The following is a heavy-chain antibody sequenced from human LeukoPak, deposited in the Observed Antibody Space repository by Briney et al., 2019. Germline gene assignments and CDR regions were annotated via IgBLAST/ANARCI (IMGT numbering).Heavy chain of an antibody. V-gene: IGHV3-33*06. CDR3: AKSPRTLESYYYSTDV. J-gene: IGHJ6*03. D-gene: IGHD3-10*01. Sequence: GRSLILSCAASGFPFTSYGMQWVRQAPGKGLEWVALIWYDGSNKYYADSVRGRFTISRDNSKNTQFLQMSSLRAEDTAVYYCAKSPRTLESYYYSTDVWGQGTPVTVSS. CDR1: GFPFTSYG. CDR2: IWYDGSNK.